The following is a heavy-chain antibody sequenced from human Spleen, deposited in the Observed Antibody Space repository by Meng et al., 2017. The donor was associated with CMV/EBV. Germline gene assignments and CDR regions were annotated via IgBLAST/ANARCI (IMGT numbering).Heavy chain of an antibody. CDR1: GFTCSNYY. V-gene: IGHV3-66*02. J-gene: IGHJ4*02. CDR3: ARDKSSNGWPPDY. D-gene: IGHD6-19*01. CDR2: IYSGGST. Sequence: GESLKISCAASGFTCSNYYMSWVRQAPGKGLEWVSVIYSGGSTYYADSVRGRFTISRDNSKNTLYLQMNSLKTEDTAVYYCARDKSSNGWPPDYWGQGTLVTVSS.